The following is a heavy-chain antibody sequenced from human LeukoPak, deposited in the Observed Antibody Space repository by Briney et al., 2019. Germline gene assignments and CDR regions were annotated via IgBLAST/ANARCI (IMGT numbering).Heavy chain of an antibody. CDR1: GITLSNYG. D-gene: IGHD1-26*01. V-gene: IGHV3-23*01. Sequence: GGSLRLSCAVSGITLSNYGMSWVRQAPGKGLEWVAGISDSGGSTKYADSVKGRFTVSRDNSRDTVYLQMNNLGADDTAIYYCAKEGLLGGYFFDLWGQGAPVTVSS. CDR2: ISDSGGST. J-gene: IGHJ4*02. CDR3: AKEGLLGGYFFDL.